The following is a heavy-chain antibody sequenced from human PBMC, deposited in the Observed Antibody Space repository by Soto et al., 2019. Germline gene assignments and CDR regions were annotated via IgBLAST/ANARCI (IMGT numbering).Heavy chain of an antibody. CDR3: ICSGGSCTGWDY. CDR2: IKSKTDGGTT. V-gene: IGHV3-15*01. D-gene: IGHD2-15*01. CDR1: GFTFSNAW. J-gene: IGHJ4*02. Sequence: GGSLRLSCAASGFTFSNAWMSWVRQAPGKGLEWVGRIKSKTDGGTTDYAAPVKGRFTISRDDSKNTLYLQMNSLKTEDAAVYYCICSGGSCTGWDYWGQGTLVTVSS.